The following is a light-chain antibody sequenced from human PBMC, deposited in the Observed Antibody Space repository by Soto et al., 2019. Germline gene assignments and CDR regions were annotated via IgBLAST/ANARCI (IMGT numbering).Light chain of an antibody. Sequence: QSALTQPASVSGSLGQSITISCTGTSSDVGAYNYVSWYQQQPGKAPKLMISEVSNRPSGVSNRFSGSKSGNTASLIISGLQSEDEADYYCCSFTSSTTYGFGTGTKLTVL. CDR1: SSDVGAYNY. CDR3: CSFTSSTTYG. CDR2: EVS. J-gene: IGLJ1*01. V-gene: IGLV2-14*01.